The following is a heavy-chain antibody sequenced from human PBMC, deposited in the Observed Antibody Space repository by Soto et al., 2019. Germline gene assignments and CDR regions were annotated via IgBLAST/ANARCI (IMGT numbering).Heavy chain of an antibody. CDR1: GFTFSSYD. Sequence: GGSLRLSCSASGFTFSSYDIHWVRQAPGKGLEYVSSISSDGSTYYAVSVKGRFTISRDNSRNTLYLRMSSLRAEDTAVYYCVKPTGYYYDSTTYYSVWGPGTLVTVSS. CDR2: ISSDGST. J-gene: IGHJ4*02. D-gene: IGHD3-22*01. CDR3: VKPTGYYYDSTTYYSV. V-gene: IGHV3-64D*06.